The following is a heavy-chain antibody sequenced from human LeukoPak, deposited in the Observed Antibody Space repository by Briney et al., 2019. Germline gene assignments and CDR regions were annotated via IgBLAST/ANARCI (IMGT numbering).Heavy chain of an antibody. J-gene: IGHJ4*02. V-gene: IGHV5-51*03. CDR3: ASVAGSLDY. Sequence: GGPLKISCKGSGYSFTSYWIGWVRRMPGKGLEWMAIIYPGDSDTRYSPSFQGQVTISADKSISTAYLQWSSLKASDTAMYYCASVAGSLDYWSQGTLVTVSS. CDR2: IYPGDSDT. D-gene: IGHD6-19*01. CDR1: GYSFTSYW.